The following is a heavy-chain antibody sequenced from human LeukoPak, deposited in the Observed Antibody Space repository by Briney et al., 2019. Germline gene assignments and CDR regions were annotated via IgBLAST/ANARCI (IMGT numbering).Heavy chain of an antibody. D-gene: IGHD6-13*01. J-gene: IGHJ5*02. Sequence: EASVKVSCKASGYTFTSYGISWVRQAPGQGLEWMGWISGYNGNTNYAQKFQGRVTMTTDTSTSTAYMELRSLRTDDTAVYYCARQFTGSSWFLVNWLDPWGQGTLVTVSS. CDR1: GYTFTSYG. CDR2: ISGYNGNT. CDR3: ARQFTGSSWFLVNWLDP. V-gene: IGHV1-18*01.